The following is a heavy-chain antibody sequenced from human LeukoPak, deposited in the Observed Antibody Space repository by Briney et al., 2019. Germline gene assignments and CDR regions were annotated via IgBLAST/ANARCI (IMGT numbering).Heavy chain of an antibody. CDR2: IYSSGST. J-gene: IGHJ2*01. V-gene: IGHV4-4*07. D-gene: IGHD2-2*01. Sequence: SETLSLTCTVSGGSINSYYWSWIRQPAGKGLEWIGRIYSSGSTNYNPSLKSRVTMSVDTSKNQFSLKLSSVTAADTAVYYCARGQYHLLYWYFDLWGRGTLVTVSS. CDR3: ARGQYHLLYWYFDL. CDR1: GGSINSYY.